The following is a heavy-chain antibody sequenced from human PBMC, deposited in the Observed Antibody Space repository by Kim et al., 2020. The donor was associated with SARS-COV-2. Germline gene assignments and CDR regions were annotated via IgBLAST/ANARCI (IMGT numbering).Heavy chain of an antibody. CDR2: IYYSGST. CDR3: AGATSSGYPIYY. J-gene: IGHJ4*02. CDR1: GGSISSYY. Sequence: SETLSLTCTVSGGSISSYYWSWIRQPPGKGLEWIGYIYYSGSTNYNPSLKSRVTISVDTSKNQFSLKLSSVTAADTAVYYCAGATSSGYPIYYWGQGTLV. V-gene: IGHV4-59*01. D-gene: IGHD3-22*01.